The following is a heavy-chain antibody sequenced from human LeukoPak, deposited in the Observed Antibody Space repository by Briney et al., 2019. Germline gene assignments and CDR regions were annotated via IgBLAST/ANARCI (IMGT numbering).Heavy chain of an antibody. CDR1: GGSISSYY. CDR3: ARCAVAGRVGGDWFDP. Sequence: SETLSLTCTVSGGSISSYYWSWIRQPPGKGLEWIGYIYYSGSTNYNPSLKSRVTISVDTSKNQFSLKLSSVTAADTAVYYCARCAVAGRVGGDWFDPWGQGTLVTVSS. CDR2: IYYSGST. J-gene: IGHJ5*02. D-gene: IGHD6-19*01. V-gene: IGHV4-59*01.